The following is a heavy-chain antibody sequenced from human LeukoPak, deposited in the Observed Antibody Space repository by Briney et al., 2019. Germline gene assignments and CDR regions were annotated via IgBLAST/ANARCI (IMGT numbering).Heavy chain of an antibody. Sequence: SETLSLTCTVSGGSISSYYWSWIRQPPGKGLEWIGYIYYSGSTNYNPSLKSRVTISVDTSKNQFSLKLSSVTAADTAVYYCARTKSTTIAFDIWGQGTMVIVSS. CDR3: ARTKSTTIAFDI. J-gene: IGHJ3*02. CDR1: GGSISSYY. V-gene: IGHV4-59*01. CDR2: IYYSGST. D-gene: IGHD4-11*01.